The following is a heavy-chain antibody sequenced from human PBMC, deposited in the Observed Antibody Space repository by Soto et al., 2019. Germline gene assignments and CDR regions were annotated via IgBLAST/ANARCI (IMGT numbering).Heavy chain of an antibody. Sequence: QVHLVQSGAEVKKPGASVKVSCKASGYTFTSYGITWVRQAPGQGLEWMGWISAHNGNTDYAQKLQGRVIVTRDTSTSTAYMELRRLISDDTAVYYCARGRYGGYWGQGALVTVSS. CDR3: ARGRYGGY. CDR2: ISAHNGNT. J-gene: IGHJ4*02. V-gene: IGHV1-18*01. D-gene: IGHD3-10*01. CDR1: GYTFTSYG.